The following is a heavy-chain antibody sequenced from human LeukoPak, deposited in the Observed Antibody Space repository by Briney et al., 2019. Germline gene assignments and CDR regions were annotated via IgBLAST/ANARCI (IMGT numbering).Heavy chain of an antibody. J-gene: IGHJ4*02. Sequence: GGSLRLSCEASGFTFSGYWMHWVRQAPGKGLVWVSRISSDGSTTTYADSVQGRLIIPRDNAKNTLYLQMKSLRAEDSAVYYCVRGYSGTYRIDYWGQGTLVTVSS. CDR3: VRGYSGTYRIDY. CDR1: GFTFSGYW. V-gene: IGHV3-74*01. D-gene: IGHD1-26*01. CDR2: ISSDGSTT.